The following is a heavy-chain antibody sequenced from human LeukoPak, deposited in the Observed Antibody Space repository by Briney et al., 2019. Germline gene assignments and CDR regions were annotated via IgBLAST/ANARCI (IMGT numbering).Heavy chain of an antibody. CDR3: ARVAPRESGYSYQGFDY. D-gene: IGHD5-18*01. CDR2: INPNSGGT. CDR1: GYTFTGYY. Sequence: ASVKVSCKASGYTFTGYYMHWVRQAPGQGLEWMGWINPNSGGTNYAQKFQGWVTMTRDTSISTAYMELSRLRSDDTAVYYCARVAPRESGYSYQGFDYWGQGTLVTVSS. V-gene: IGHV1-2*04. J-gene: IGHJ4*02.